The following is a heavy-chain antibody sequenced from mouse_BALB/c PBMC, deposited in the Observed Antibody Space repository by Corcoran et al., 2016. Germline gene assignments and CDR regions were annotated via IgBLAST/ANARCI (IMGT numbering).Heavy chain of an antibody. J-gene: IGHJ3*01. Sequence: EVLLQQSGPELVKPGASVKIPCKASGYTFTDYNMDWVKQSHGKSLEWIGDINPNNGGTIYNQKFKDKATLTVDKSSSTAYMELRSLTSEDTAVYYCARFGITTTWFAYWGQGTLVTVSA. CDR3: ARFGITTTWFAY. CDR1: GYTFTDYN. D-gene: IGHD2-4*01. V-gene: IGHV1-18*01. CDR2: INPNNGGT.